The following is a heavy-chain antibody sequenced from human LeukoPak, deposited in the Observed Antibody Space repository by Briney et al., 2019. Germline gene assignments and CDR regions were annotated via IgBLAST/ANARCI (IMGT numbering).Heavy chain of an antibody. V-gene: IGHV3-21*01. J-gene: IGHJ4*02. Sequence: PGGSLRLSCAACGFTFSIYSVNWVRQAPGMGLEGVSSISSSGSNIHYADSVKGRFTISRDNAENSLYLQMTSLRAEDTAMYYCGRGYSSGPDYWGQGTLVTVSS. CDR3: GRGYSSGPDY. CDR2: ISSSGSNI. CDR1: GFTFSIYS. D-gene: IGHD6-19*01.